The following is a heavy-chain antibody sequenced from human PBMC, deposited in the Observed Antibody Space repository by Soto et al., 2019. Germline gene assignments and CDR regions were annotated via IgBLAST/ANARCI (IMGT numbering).Heavy chain of an antibody. J-gene: IGHJ6*02. CDR3: ARNYGSWPNYYYRMAV. Sequence: SETLSLTCTVSGGSISSYYWSWIRQPPGKGLEWIGYIYYSGSTNYNPSLKSRVTISVDTSKNQFSLKLSSVTAADTAVYYCARNYGSWPNYYYRMAVWAQGTTDTGSS. D-gene: IGHD3-10*01. CDR2: IYYSGST. CDR1: GGSISSYY. V-gene: IGHV4-59*01.